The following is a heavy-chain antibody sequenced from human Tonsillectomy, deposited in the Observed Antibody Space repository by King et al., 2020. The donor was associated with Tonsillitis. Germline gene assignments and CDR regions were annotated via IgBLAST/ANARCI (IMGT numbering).Heavy chain of an antibody. J-gene: IGHJ5*02. CDR2: ISGSGSNT. CDR3: AKGGEAVAVWFDP. CDR1: GFTFSNYA. Sequence: VQLVESGGGLVQPGGSLRLSCAASGFTFSNYAMSWVRQAPGKGLEWVSTISGSGSNTYYADSWKGRVTLSRDNPTNTQNLQMNSLRAEDTAVYYCAKGGEAVAVWFDPWGQGTLVTVSS. D-gene: IGHD6-19*01. V-gene: IGHV3-23*04.